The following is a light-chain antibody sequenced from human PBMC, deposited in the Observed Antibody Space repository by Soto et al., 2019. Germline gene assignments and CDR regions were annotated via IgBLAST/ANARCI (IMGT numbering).Light chain of an antibody. CDR1: QSVSSSY. Sequence: EIVMTQSPATLSVSPGRRATLSCSASQSVSSSYFAWYQPNPGQAPRLLIYDTCISATGIPARFSGSGSGTDFTLTISRLEPEDFAVYYCQQRNSWPPTFTFGPGTRLEIK. CDR2: DTC. V-gene: IGKV3D-20*02. CDR3: QQRNSWPPTFT. J-gene: IGKJ5*01.